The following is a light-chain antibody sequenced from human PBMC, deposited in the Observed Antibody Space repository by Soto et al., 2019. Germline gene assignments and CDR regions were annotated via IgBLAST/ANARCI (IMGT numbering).Light chain of an antibody. V-gene: IGKV3-20*01. CDR1: LTVTDNY. Sequence: EIVLTQSPGTLSWSPGERATLSCRASLTVTDNYLAWYQQQAGQAPRLVIYGASSRAPGIHDRFSASGSGTDLTLTISRLAPADFAVYYCQQYSSAPLTYGQGNKVDMK. CDR3: QQYSSAPLT. CDR2: GAS. J-gene: IGKJ1*01.